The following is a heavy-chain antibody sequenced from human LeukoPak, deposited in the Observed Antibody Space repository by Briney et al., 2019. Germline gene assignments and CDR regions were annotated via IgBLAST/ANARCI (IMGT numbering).Heavy chain of an antibody. CDR3: VATIDY. V-gene: IGHV3-7*01. CDR1: AFTFSDYW. CDR2: IKEDGSEK. J-gene: IGHJ4*02. Sequence: GGSLRLSCAASAFTFSDYWMTWVRQAPGKGLERVANIKEDGSEKYYVDSVKGRFTISRDNAKNSLYLQMNSLRAEDTAVYYCVATIDYWGQGTLVTVSS. D-gene: IGHD5-12*01.